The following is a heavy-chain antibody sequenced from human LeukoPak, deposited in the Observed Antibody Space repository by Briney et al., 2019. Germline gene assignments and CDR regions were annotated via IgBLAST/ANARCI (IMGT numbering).Heavy chain of an antibody. D-gene: IGHD3-10*01. CDR3: AKGSGSYYDY. V-gene: IGHV3-30*18. J-gene: IGHJ4*02. CDR1: GFTFSSYG. Sequence: PGRSLRLSCAVSGFTFSSYGMHWVRQAPGKGLEWVAVISYDGSNKYYADSVKGRFTISRDNSKNTLYLQMNSLRAEDTAVYYCAKGSGSYYDYWGQGTLVTVSS. CDR2: ISYDGSNK.